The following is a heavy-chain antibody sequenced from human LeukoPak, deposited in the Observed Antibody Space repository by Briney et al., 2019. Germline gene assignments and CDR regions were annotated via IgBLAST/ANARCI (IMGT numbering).Heavy chain of an antibody. CDR3: ARGLVEMATWYFDL. V-gene: IGHV4-59*01. Sequence: KASETLSLTCTVSGGSISSYYWNWIRQPPGKGLEWIGYIYYSGSTNYNPSLKSRVTISEDTSKKQISLELSSVTAADTAVYYCARGLVEMATWYFDLWGRGTLVTVSS. D-gene: IGHD5-24*01. J-gene: IGHJ2*01. CDR2: IYYSGST. CDR1: GGSISSYY.